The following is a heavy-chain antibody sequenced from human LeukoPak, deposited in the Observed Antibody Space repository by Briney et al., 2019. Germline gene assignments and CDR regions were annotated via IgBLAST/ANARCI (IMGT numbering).Heavy chain of an antibody. CDR3: ARVVGQGTAMPSRDFFDY. Sequence: VASVKVSCKASGYTFTAYCIHWVRQAPGQGLEWMGWIDANTGQTDSAQKFQGRVTVTRDTSINTAYMDLSSLRSDDTAVYYCARVVGQGTAMPSRDFFDYWGQGTLVTVSS. CDR2: IDANTGQT. CDR1: GYTFTAYC. J-gene: IGHJ4*02. D-gene: IGHD5-18*01. V-gene: IGHV1-2*02.